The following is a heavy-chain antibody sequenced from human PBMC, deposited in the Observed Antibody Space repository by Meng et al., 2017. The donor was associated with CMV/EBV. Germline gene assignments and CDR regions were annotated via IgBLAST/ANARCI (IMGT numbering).Heavy chain of an antibody. CDR3: ARIPRIAAAGTGWFDP. J-gene: IGHJ5*02. Sequence: SIRISSYYWGWIRQPPGKGLECIGSIYYSGSTYYNPSLKSRVTISVDTSKNQFSLKLSSVTAADTAVYYCARIPRIAAAGTGWFDPWGQGTLVTVSS. V-gene: IGHV4-39*01. CDR2: IYYSGST. D-gene: IGHD6-13*01. CDR1: SIRISSYY.